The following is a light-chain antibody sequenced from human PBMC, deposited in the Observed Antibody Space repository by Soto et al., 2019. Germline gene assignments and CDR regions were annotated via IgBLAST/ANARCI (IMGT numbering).Light chain of an antibody. V-gene: IGLV1-40*01. CDR1: SSNIGAGYD. Sequence: QSVLTQPPSVSGAPGQRVTISCTVSSSNIGAGYDVHWYQQLPGTAPKLLIYGNSNRPSGVPDRFSGSKSGTSASLSITGLQAEDEAEYYCQSYDSSLTPYVFGTGTKLTVL. J-gene: IGLJ1*01. CDR2: GNS. CDR3: QSYDSSLTPYV.